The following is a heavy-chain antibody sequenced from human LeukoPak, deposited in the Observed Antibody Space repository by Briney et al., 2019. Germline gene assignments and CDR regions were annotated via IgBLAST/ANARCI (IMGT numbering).Heavy chain of an antibody. Sequence: SETLSLTCAVSGGSISSSNWWSWVRQPPGKGLEWIAFIHSSGSTGYNPSLKSRFTISVDTSKNHFSLKVTSMSAADTGVYYCARSLPEAIGAADFWGQGTLVTVSS. CDR3: ARSLPEAIGAADF. D-gene: IGHD6-13*01. J-gene: IGHJ4*02. CDR2: IHSSGST. V-gene: IGHV4-4*02. CDR1: GGSISSSNW.